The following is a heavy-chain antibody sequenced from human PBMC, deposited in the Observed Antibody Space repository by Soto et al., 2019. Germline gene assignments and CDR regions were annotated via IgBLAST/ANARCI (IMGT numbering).Heavy chain of an antibody. CDR3: AKAGEVAGPKLGNWFDP. CDR2: ISGSGGST. J-gene: IGHJ5*02. D-gene: IGHD6-19*01. CDR1: GFTFSSYA. V-gene: IGHV3-23*01. Sequence: EVQLLESGGGLVQPGGSLRLSCAASGFTFSSYAMSWVRQAPGKGLEWVSAISGSGGSTYYADSVKGRFTISRDNSKNTLYLQMNSLRAEDTAVYYCAKAGEVAGPKLGNWFDPWGQGTLVTVSS.